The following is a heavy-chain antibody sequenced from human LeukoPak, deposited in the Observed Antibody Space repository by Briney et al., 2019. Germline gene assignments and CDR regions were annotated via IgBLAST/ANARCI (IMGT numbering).Heavy chain of an antibody. Sequence: GGSLRLSCAASGFTFSSYAMHWVRQAPGKGLEWVAVISYDGSDKYYADSVKGRFTISRDNSKNTLYLQMNSLRAEDTAVYYCARQWLDAAYFDYWGQGTLVTVSS. D-gene: IGHD6-19*01. CDR2: ISYDGSDK. V-gene: IGHV3-30-3*01. J-gene: IGHJ4*02. CDR3: ARQWLDAAYFDY. CDR1: GFTFSSYA.